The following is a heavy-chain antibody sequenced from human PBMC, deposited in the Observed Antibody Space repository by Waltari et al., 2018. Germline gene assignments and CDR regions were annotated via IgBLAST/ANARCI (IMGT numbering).Heavy chain of an antibody. CDR2: ISYDGSNK. V-gene: IGHV3-30-3*01. Sequence: QVQLVESGGGVVQPGRSLRLSCAASGFTFSSYAMHWVRQAPGKGLEWVAVISYDGSNKYYADSVKGRFTISRDNSKNTLYLQMNSLRAEDTAVYYCARDHRPDTVFDYWGQGTLVTVSS. CDR3: ARDHRPDTVFDY. J-gene: IGHJ4*02. CDR1: GFTFSSYA.